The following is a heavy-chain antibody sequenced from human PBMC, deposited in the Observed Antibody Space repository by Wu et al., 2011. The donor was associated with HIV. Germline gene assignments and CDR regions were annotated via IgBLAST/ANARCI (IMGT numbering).Heavy chain of an antibody. V-gene: IGHV1-69*06. Sequence: QVQLVQSGAEVKKPGSSVKVSCKASGGTFSSYAISWVRQAPGQGLEWMGRIIPIFGTANYAQKFQGRVTITADKSTSTAYMELRSLRSDDTAVYYCATLRPITLVPDAHGAVDYWGQGTRVTVSS. CDR1: GGTFSSYA. CDR2: IIPIFGTA. J-gene: IGHJ4*02. D-gene: IGHD2-2*01. CDR3: ATLRPITLVPDAHGAVDY.